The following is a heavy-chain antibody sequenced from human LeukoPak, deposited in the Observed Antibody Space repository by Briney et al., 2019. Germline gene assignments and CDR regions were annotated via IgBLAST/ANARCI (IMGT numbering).Heavy chain of an antibody. CDR1: GFTFSSYG. Sequence: GSLRLSCAASGFTFSSYGMHWVRQAPGKGLEWVAVIWYDGSNKYYADSVKGRFTISRDNSKNTLYLQMNSLRAEDTAVYYCASALDYYDSRDIDNWGQGTLVTVSS. CDR3: ASALDYYDSRDIDN. D-gene: IGHD3-22*01. V-gene: IGHV3-33*01. CDR2: IWYDGSNK. J-gene: IGHJ4*02.